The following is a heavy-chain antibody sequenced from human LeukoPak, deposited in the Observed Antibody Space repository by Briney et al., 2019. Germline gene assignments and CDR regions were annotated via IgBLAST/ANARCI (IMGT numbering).Heavy chain of an antibody. J-gene: IGHJ4*02. CDR2: INHSGST. Sequence: SETLSLTCAVYGGSFSGYYWSWIRQSPGKGLEWIGEINHSGSTNYNPSLKSRVTISVDTSKNQFSLKLSSVTAADTAVYYCAGSITMVRGPFDYWGQGTLVTVPS. CDR3: AGSITMVRGPFDY. D-gene: IGHD3-10*01. V-gene: IGHV4-34*01. CDR1: GGSFSGYY.